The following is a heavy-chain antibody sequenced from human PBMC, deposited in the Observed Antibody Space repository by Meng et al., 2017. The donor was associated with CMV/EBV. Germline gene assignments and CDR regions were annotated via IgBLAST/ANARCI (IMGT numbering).Heavy chain of an antibody. D-gene: IGHD1-26*01. J-gene: IGHJ4*02. V-gene: IGHV4-31*03. CDR3: GRLMGATTADF. Sequence: CSVSCVSISSTGHYWSWFRQHPGKGLEWIGYIYYSGTTYYSPSLKSRVTISIDTSKNQFSLKLSSVTAADTAVYYCGRLMGATTADFWGQGTLVTVSS. CDR1: CVSISSTGHY. CDR2: IYYSGTT.